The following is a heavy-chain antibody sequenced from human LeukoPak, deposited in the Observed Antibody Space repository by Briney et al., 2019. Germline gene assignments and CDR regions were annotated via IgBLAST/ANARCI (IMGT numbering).Heavy chain of an antibody. V-gene: IGHV3-30-3*01. Sequence: GGSLRLSCAASRFTFSSYAMHWVRQAPGKGLEWVAVISYDGSNKYYADSVKGRFTISRDNSKNTLYLQMNSLRAEDTAVYYCARDRLNSRWYDFWSGSYGMDVWGQGTTVTVSS. CDR3: ARDRLNSRWYDFWSGSYGMDV. D-gene: IGHD3-3*01. CDR2: ISYDGSNK. J-gene: IGHJ6*02. CDR1: RFTFSSYA.